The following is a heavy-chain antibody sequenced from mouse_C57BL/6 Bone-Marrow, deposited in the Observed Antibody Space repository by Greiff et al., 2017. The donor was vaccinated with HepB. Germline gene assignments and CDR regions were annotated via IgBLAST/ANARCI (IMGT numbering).Heavy chain of an antibody. D-gene: IGHD1-1*01. CDR2: INSDGGST. CDR1: EYEFPSHD. V-gene: IGHV5-2*01. CDR3: EREEYYYDSSYDY. J-gene: IGHJ2*01. Sequence: EVQRVESGAGLVQPGASLKLSCESNEYEFPSHDMSWVRQTPGKRLELVAAINSDGGSTYYPDTFEGRFIISRDKTKKTRYLQMSGLRSEDTALYYCEREEYYYDSSYDYWGQGTTLTVSS.